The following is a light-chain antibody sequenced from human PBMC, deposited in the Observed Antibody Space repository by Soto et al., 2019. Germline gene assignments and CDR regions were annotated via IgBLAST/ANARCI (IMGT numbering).Light chain of an antibody. CDR1: SSNIGAGYD. V-gene: IGLV1-40*01. CDR3: QSYDSNSYV. CDR2: GNS. Sequence: QSVLTQPPSVSGAPGQRVTISCTGSSSNIGAGYDVHWYQQLPGTAPKLLIYGNSNRPSGVPDRFSGSKSGTSASLAITGLQAEDEADYYCQSYDSNSYVFGTGTKVTVL. J-gene: IGLJ1*01.